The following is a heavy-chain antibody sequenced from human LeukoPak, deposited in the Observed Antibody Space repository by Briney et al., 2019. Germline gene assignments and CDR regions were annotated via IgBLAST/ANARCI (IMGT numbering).Heavy chain of an antibody. CDR2: INPNSGGT. D-gene: IGHD6-13*01. J-gene: IGHJ3*02. Sequence: ASVKVSCKASGYTFTGYYMHWVRQAPGQGLEWMGRINPNSGGTSYAQKFQGRVTMTRDTSISTAYMELSRLRSDDTAVYYCARRPPGIAAAGTGNDAFDIWGQGTMVTVSS. V-gene: IGHV1-2*06. CDR1: GYTFTGYY. CDR3: ARRPPGIAAAGTGNDAFDI.